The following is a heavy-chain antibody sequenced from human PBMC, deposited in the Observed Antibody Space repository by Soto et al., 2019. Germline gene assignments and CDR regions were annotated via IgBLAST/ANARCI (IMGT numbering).Heavy chain of an antibody. CDR2: ISGSGGST. D-gene: IGHD3-22*01. J-gene: IGHJ4*02. CDR1: GFTFSNHA. CDR3: ASRNYYESSGYYYWYYFDF. V-gene: IGHV3-23*01. Sequence: PGGFLRLSCAASGFTFSNHAMSWVRQATGKGLEWVSAISGSGGSTYYADSVKGRFTISRDNSKNTLYLQMNSLGAEDTAVYYCASRNYYESSGYYYWYYFDFWGQGTLVTVSS.